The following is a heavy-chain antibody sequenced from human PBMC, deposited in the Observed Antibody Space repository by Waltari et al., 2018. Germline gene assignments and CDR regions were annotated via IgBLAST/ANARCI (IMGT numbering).Heavy chain of an antibody. CDR1: GGSFRGYY. D-gene: IGHD1-1*01. J-gene: IGHJ4*02. CDR2: TTDSERT. V-gene: IGHV4-34*02. Sequence: QVQLQQWGAGLLKPSETLSLTCAFSGGSFRGYYWSWIRQPPGKGLEWIGKTTDSERTKYNPSLKSRISISVDTSKNQFSLTVFSVTAADAAVYYCARGDGTGKYGYWGQGTRVTVSS. CDR3: ARGDGTGKYGY.